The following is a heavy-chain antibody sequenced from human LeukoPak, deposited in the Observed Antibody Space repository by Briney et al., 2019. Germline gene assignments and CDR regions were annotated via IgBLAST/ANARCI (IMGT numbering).Heavy chain of an antibody. V-gene: IGHV3-7*05. CDR2: IKQDGSEK. CDR3: ARAQGGSYGRVFDY. Sequence: PGGSLRLSCAASGFTFSSYWMSWVRQAPGKGLEWVANIKQDGSEKYYVDSVKGRFTISRDNAKNSLYLQMNSLRAEDTAVYYCARAQGGSYGRVFDYWGQGTLVTVSS. D-gene: IGHD1-26*01. J-gene: IGHJ4*02. CDR1: GFTFSSYW.